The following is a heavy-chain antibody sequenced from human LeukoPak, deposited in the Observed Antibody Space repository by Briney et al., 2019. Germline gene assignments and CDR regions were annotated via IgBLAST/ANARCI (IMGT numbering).Heavy chain of an antibody. J-gene: IGHJ4*02. V-gene: IGHV1-8*01. CDR1: GYTFTSYD. CDR2: MNPNSDNT. CDR3: AREVIAAAGAYYFDY. Sequence: ASVKVSCKASGYTFTSYDINWVRQATGQGLEWMGWMNPNSDNTGYAQKLQGRVTVTRNTSISTAYMELSSLRAEDTAVYYCAREVIAAAGAYYFDYWGQGTLVTVSS. D-gene: IGHD6-13*01.